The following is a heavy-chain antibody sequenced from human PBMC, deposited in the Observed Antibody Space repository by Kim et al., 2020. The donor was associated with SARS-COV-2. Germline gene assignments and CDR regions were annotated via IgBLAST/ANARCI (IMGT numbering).Heavy chain of an antibody. CDR2: INTKSGGT. V-gene: IGHV1-2*02. CDR1: GHIFTGQY. D-gene: IGHD3-3*01. Sequence: ASVKVSCKASGHIFTGQYMHWVRQAPGQGLEWLGWINTKSGGTNYAQKFQGRVTMTRDTSTSTGYMELSRLRSDDTAVYYCASHTDFWSGLDHWGQGTPVTVSS. CDR3: ASHTDFWSGLDH. J-gene: IGHJ4*02.